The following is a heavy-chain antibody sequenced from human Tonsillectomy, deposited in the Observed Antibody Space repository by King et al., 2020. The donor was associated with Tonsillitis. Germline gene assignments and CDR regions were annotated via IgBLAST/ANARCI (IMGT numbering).Heavy chain of an antibody. CDR3: ARHFSGTRSGFDALDI. D-gene: IGHD1-7*01. Sequence: VQLVESGAELKKPGASVKVSCKASGYTFTGPYIHWVRQAPGQGLEWMGWIIPDSGTTNYAQKFQGRFTMTRDTSVSTAYMELTSLRSDDTAIYFCARHFSGTRSGFDALDIWGQGTPVTVSS. CDR2: IIPDSGTT. V-gene: IGHV1-2*02. CDR1: GYTFTGPY. J-gene: IGHJ3*02.